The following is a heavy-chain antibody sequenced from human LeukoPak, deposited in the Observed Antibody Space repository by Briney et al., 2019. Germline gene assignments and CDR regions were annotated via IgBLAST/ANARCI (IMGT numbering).Heavy chain of an antibody. CDR1: GGSISSYY. Sequence: SETLSLTCTVSGGSISSYYWSWIRQPPGKGLEGIWDSYYSGSTNYNPSLKSRVTISVDTSKNQFSLKLSSVTAADTAVYYCARSVVTLYWYFDLWGRGTLVTVSS. D-gene: IGHD4-23*01. CDR2: SYYSGST. J-gene: IGHJ2*01. V-gene: IGHV4-59*01. CDR3: ARSVVTLYWYFDL.